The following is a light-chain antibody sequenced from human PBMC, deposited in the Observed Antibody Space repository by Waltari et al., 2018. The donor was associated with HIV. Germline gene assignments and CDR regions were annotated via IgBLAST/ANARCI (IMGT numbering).Light chain of an antibody. CDR3: SSYAGINTYVL. V-gene: IGLV2-8*01. CDR2: EVY. CDR1: SSDVGGNNY. J-gene: IGLJ2*01. Sequence: QSALTQPPSASGSPGQSVTISCNGTSSDVGGNNYVSWYQQYPGKAPRLMIYEVYKRPSGVPHRFPGSKSGNTASLPVSGLQAEDEANYYCSSYAGINTYVLFGGGTKLTVL.